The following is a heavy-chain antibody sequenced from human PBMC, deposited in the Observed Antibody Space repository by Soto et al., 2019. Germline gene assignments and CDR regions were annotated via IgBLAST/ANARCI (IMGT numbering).Heavy chain of an antibody. Sequence: QAQVVQSGAEVRKPGSSVKLSCKASEGTFNSYAIAWVRQAPGQRLEWMGGIIPYYNTLNYAQKFQDRVTITADDSTNTVYMELSSLRSDDTDVYFCASGASRWYPYFFDSWAQGTLVTVSS. V-gene: IGHV1-69*01. D-gene: IGHD6-13*01. CDR1: EGTFNSYA. J-gene: IGHJ4*02. CDR2: IIPYYNTL. CDR3: ASGASRWYPYFFDS.